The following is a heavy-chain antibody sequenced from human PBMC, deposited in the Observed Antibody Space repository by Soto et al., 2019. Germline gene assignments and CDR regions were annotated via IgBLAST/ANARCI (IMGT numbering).Heavy chain of an antibody. CDR2: TYYRSKWYN. CDR3: AREAPRPDIVVVVAAISPLTPYYMDV. D-gene: IGHD2-15*01. J-gene: IGHJ6*03. V-gene: IGHV6-1*01. CDR1: GDSVSSNFAA. Sequence: SQTLSLTCAISGDSVSSNFAAWNWIRQSPSRGLEWLGRTYYRSKWYNDYAVSMKSRITISPVTSENQFSLQLNSVTPEDTAVYYCAREAPRPDIVVVVAAISPLTPYYMDVWGKGTTVTVSS.